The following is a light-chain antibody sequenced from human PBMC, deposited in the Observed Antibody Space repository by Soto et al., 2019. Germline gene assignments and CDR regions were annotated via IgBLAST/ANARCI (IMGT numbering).Light chain of an antibody. Sequence: QSALTQPASVSGSPGQSITISCTGTSSDVGSYNLVSWYQQHPDKAPKLMIHEVTKRPPGVSNRFSGSKSGSTASLTISGLQAEDEGDYYCCSYAGTTTFWVFGGGTKLTVL. CDR1: SSDVGSYNL. CDR2: EVT. J-gene: IGLJ3*02. CDR3: CSYAGTTTFWV. V-gene: IGLV2-23*02.